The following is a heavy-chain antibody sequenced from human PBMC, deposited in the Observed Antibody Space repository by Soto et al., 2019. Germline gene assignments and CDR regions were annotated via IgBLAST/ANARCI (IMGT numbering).Heavy chain of an antibody. J-gene: IGHJ5*02. D-gene: IGHD6-13*01. V-gene: IGHV5-10-1*01. Sequence: GESQKISRKGSGYRFTTDWIRGVRHMPGKGLEWMGTIDPSDSSANYSPSFQGQVTISADKSISTAYLQWGSLKASDTAVYYCARLRIAAPGCPGPWGQGTLVTVSS. CDR1: GYRFTTDW. CDR2: IDPSDSSA. CDR3: ARLRIAAPGCPGP.